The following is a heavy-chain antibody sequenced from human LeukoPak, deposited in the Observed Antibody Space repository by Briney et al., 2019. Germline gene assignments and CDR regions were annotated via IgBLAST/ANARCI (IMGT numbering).Heavy chain of an antibody. D-gene: IGHD2-15*01. Sequence: SETLSLTCTVSGGSISSYYWSWIRQPPGKGLEWIGYIYYSGSTNYNPSLKSRVTISVDTSKNQFSLKLSSVTAADTAVYYCARGNASWYYYYYGMDVWGQGTTVTASS. J-gene: IGHJ6*02. CDR2: IYYSGST. CDR1: GGSISSYY. CDR3: ARGNASWYYYYYGMDV. V-gene: IGHV4-59*01.